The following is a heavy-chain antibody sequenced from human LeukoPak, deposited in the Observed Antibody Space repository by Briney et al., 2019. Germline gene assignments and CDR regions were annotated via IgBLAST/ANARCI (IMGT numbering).Heavy chain of an antibody. D-gene: IGHD3-10*01. CDR1: GYTFTSYD. Sequence: VKVSCKASGYTFTSYDINWVRQATGQGLEWMGWMNPNSGNTGYAQKFQGRVTMTRNTSISTAYMELSSLRSEDTAVYYCARVVPSRFGGLFDYWGQGTLVTVSS. CDR2: MNPNSGNT. CDR3: ARVVPSRFGGLFDY. J-gene: IGHJ4*02. V-gene: IGHV1-8*01.